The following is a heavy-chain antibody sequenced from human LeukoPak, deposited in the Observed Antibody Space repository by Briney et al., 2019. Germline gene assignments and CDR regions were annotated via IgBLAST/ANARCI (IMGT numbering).Heavy chain of an antibody. CDR3: ARREGYCSGGSCYTFDY. V-gene: IGHV3-23*01. D-gene: IGHD2-15*01. J-gene: IGHJ4*02. CDR2: ISGSGGST. CDR1: GFTFSSYA. Sequence: PGGSLRLSCAASGFTFSSYAMSCVRQAPGKGLECVSAISGSGGSTYYADSVKGRFTISRHNSKNTLYLQMNSLRAEDTAVYYCARREGYCSGGSCYTFDYWGQGTLVTVSS.